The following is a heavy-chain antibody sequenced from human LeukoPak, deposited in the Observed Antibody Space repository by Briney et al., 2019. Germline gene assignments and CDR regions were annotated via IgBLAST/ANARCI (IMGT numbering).Heavy chain of an antibody. CDR1: GFTFSSYG. Sequence: GGSLRLSCAASGFTFSSYGMHWVSQAPGKGLEWVAVIWYGGSNKYYADSVKGRFTISRDNSKNTLYLQMNSLRAEDTAVYYCAKSGQQLPRGYYYMDVWGKGTTVTVSS. J-gene: IGHJ6*03. V-gene: IGHV3-30*02. CDR2: IWYGGSNK. CDR3: AKSGQQLPRGYYYMDV. D-gene: IGHD6-13*01.